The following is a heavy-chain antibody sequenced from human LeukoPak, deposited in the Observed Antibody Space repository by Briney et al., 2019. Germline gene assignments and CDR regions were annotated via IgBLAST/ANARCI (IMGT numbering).Heavy chain of an antibody. Sequence: SGTLSLTCAVSGGSISSSNWWSWVRQPPGKGLEWIGEIYHSGSTNYNPSLKSRVTISVDKSKNQFSLKLSSVTAADTAVCYCASQPPYYYDSSGNNWFDPWGQGTLVTVSS. CDR3: ASQPPYYYDSSGNNWFDP. CDR2: IYHSGST. V-gene: IGHV4-4*02. J-gene: IGHJ5*02. D-gene: IGHD3-22*01. CDR1: GGSISSSNW.